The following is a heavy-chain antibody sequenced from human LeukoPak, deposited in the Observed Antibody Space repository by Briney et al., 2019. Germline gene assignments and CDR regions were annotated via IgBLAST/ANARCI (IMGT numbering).Heavy chain of an antibody. V-gene: IGHV3-30*02. CDR1: GFTFSSYG. CDR2: IRYDGSNK. Sequence: GGSLRLSCAASGFTFSSYGMHWVRQAPGRGLEWVAFIRYDGSNKYYADSVKGRFTISRDNSKNTLYLQMNSLRAEDMAVYYCAKDEKVTIFGVVNKRLPYYFDYWGQGTLDTVSS. CDR3: AKDEKVTIFGVVNKRLPYYFDY. J-gene: IGHJ4*02. D-gene: IGHD3-3*01.